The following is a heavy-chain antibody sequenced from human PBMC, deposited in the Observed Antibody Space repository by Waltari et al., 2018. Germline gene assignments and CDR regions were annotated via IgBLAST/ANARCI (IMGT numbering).Heavy chain of an antibody. CDR2: ISYDGSNK. V-gene: IGHV3-30*18. CDR1: GFTFSSYG. CDR3: AKLAVAGYYFDY. Sequence: QVQLVESGGGVVQPGRSLRLSCAASGFTFSSYGMHWVRQAPGKGLAWMAVISYDGSNKYYADSVKGRFTISRDNSKNTLYLQMNSLRAEDTAVYYCAKLAVAGYYFDYWGQGTLVTVSS. D-gene: IGHD6-19*01. J-gene: IGHJ4*02.